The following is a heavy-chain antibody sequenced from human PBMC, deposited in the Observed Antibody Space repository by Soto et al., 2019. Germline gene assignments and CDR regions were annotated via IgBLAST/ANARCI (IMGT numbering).Heavy chain of an antibody. D-gene: IGHD4-17*01. CDR1: GFTFDDYG. CDR3: ARDQPHGDYWGWFDP. CDR2: INRNDGST. J-gene: IGHJ5*02. Sequence: EVQLVESGGGVVRPGGSLRLSCAASGFTFDDYGMSWVRRAPGKGLEWVSGINRNDGSTAYADSVKGRLTISRDNAKNSLYMQMNSLRAEDTALYPGARDQPHGDYWGWFDPWGQGTLVTVSS. V-gene: IGHV3-20*01.